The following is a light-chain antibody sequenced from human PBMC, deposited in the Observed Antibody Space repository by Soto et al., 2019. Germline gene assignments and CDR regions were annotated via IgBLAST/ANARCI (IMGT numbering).Light chain of an antibody. CDR2: EGF. Sequence: QSVLTQPASVSGSPGQSITISCTGTSSDVGNYNLVSWYQQHPGKAPKLIIYEGFKRPSGVSHRFSGSKSGDTASLTISGLQAEDEADYYCRSYAGSNTPVVFGGGTKLTVL. CDR3: RSYAGSNTPVV. J-gene: IGLJ2*01. V-gene: IGLV2-23*01. CDR1: SSDVGNYNL.